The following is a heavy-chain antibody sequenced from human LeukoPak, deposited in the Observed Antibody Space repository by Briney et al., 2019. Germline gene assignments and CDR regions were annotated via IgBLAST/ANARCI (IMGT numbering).Heavy chain of an antibody. J-gene: IGHJ4*02. V-gene: IGHV3-48*03. Sequence: GGSLRLSCAASGFTFSSYEMNWVRKAPGKGLEWVSYISSSGSTIYYADSVKGRFTISRDNAKNSLYLQMNSLRAEDTAVYYCARKLPEGFDYWGQGTLVTVSS. D-gene: IGHD3-10*01. CDR2: ISSSGSTI. CDR3: ARKLPEGFDY. CDR1: GFTFSSYE.